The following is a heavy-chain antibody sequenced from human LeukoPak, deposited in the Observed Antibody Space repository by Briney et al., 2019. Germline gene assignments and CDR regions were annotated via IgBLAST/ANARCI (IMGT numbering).Heavy chain of an antibody. CDR3: ARLLYSSSWYPEYYYGMDV. J-gene: IGHJ6*02. D-gene: IGHD6-13*01. V-gene: IGHV4-59*08. Sequence: SETLSLTCTVSGGSISSYYWSWIRQPPGKGLEWIGYIYYSGSTNYNPSLKSRVTISVDTSKNQFSLKLSSVTAADTAVYYCARLLYSSSWYPEYYYGMDVWSQGTTVTVSS. CDR2: IYYSGST. CDR1: GGSISSYY.